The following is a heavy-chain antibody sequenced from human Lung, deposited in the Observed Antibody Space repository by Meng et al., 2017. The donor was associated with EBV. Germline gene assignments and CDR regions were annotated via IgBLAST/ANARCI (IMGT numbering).Heavy chain of an antibody. J-gene: IGHJ5*02. D-gene: IGHD6-19*01. CDR2: INPNSGGT. V-gene: IGHV1-2*06. CDR3: AHQAVAGTRGWFDP. CDR1: GYTFTGYY. Sequence: HVQLVQAVADVKKPGASGKVSCKASGYTFTGYYMHWVRQAPGQGLEWMGRINPNSGGTNYAQKFQGRVTMTRDTSISTAYMELSRLRSDDTAVYYCAHQAVAGTRGWFDPWGQGTLVTVSS.